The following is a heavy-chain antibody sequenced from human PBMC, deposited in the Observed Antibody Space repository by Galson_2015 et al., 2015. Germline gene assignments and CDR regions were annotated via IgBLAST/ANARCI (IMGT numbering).Heavy chain of an antibody. D-gene: IGHD3-10*01. J-gene: IGHJ5*02. CDR2: ISYDGSNK. CDR1: GFTFSSYG. CDR3: AKTQVRGVYNWFDP. V-gene: IGHV3-30*18. Sequence: SLRLSCAASGFTFSSYGMHWVRQAPGKGLEWVAVISYDGSNKYYADSVKGRFTISRDNSKNTLYLQMNSLRAEDTAVYYCAKTQVRGVYNWFDPWGQGTLVTVSS.